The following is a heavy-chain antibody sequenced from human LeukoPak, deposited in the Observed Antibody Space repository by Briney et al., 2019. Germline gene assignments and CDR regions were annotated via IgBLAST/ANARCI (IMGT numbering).Heavy chain of an antibody. CDR1: GFTVSCND. J-gene: IGHJ4*02. Sequence: AGGSLRLSCAASGFTVSCNDMSWVRQAPGKGLEWVSVIYSGGSTYYADSVKGRFTISRDNSKNTLYLQMNSLRAEDTAVYYCASSYGGNFDYWGQGTLVTVSS. CDR2: IYSGGST. CDR3: ASSYGGNFDY. D-gene: IGHD4-23*01. V-gene: IGHV3-53*01.